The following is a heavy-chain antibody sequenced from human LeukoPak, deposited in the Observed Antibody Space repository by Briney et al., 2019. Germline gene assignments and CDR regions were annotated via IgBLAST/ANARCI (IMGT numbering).Heavy chain of an antibody. Sequence: GGSLRLSCAASGFTFSRYWMRWVRKAPGKGLEWVANIKEDGSEKNYVDSVKGRFTISRDNAKNSLYLEMNSLRAEDTAVYYCASYYYDSSGYYYGVDVWGQGTTVTVSS. V-gene: IGHV3-7*01. CDR3: ASYYYDSSGYYYGVDV. J-gene: IGHJ6*02. D-gene: IGHD3-22*01. CDR1: GFTFSRYW. CDR2: IKEDGSEK.